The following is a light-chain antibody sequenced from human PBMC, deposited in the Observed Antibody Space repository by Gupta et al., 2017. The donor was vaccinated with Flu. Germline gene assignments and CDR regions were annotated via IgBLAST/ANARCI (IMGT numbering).Light chain of an antibody. CDR1: QGITRY. CDR2: AAS. J-gene: IGKJ1*01. V-gene: IGKV1-39*01. CDR3: HQTYSSPWT. Sequence: DIQVTQSPSSLSASVGDRVTLTCRTSQGITRYLNWYQQKPGKTPKLLIYAASSLQPGAPSRFSGSGSGTNFSLTICGLQPEYFATYYCHQTYSSPWTFGQGTKVEV.